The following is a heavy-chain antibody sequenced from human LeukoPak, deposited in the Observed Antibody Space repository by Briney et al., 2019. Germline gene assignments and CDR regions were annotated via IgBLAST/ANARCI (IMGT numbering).Heavy chain of an antibody. CDR1: GLTFSRYG. CDR2: ISNDGSSQ. CDR3: AKPLSAYFDSSGYYYCAFDI. Sequence: GGSLRLSCAASGLTFSRYGMHWVRQAPGKGLEWVAVISNDGSSQYYADSVKGRFTISRDNSKDTLYLQVNSLRAEDTAVYYCAKPLSAYFDSSGYYYCAFDIWGQGTMVTVSS. V-gene: IGHV3-30*18. D-gene: IGHD3-22*01. J-gene: IGHJ3*02.